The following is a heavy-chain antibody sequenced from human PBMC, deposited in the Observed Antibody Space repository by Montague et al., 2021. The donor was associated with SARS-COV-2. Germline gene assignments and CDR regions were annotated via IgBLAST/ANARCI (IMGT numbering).Heavy chain of an antibody. CDR3: ARDIRVLLWFGEFDY. CDR2: ISYDGSNK. J-gene: IGHJ4*02. Sequence: SLRLSWSASGFTFSSYAMHWVRQAPGKGLEWVAVISYDGSNKYYADSVKGRFTISRDNSKNTLYLQMNSLRAEDTAVYYCARDIRVLLWFGEFDYWGQGTLVTVSS. D-gene: IGHD3-10*01. CDR1: GFTFSSYA. V-gene: IGHV3-30-3*01.